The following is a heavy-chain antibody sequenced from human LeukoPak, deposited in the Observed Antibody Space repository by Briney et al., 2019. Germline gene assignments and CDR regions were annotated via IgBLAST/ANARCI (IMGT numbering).Heavy chain of an antibody. J-gene: IGHJ4*02. V-gene: IGHV3-23*01. CDR3: AKGILGYCSSTSCFPFDY. Sequence: PGGSLRLSCAASGFTFSSYAMSWVRQAPGKGLEWVSAISGSGGSTYYVDSVKGRFTISRDNSKNTLYLQMNSLRAEDTAVYYCAKGILGYCSSTSCFPFDYWGQGTLVTVSS. CDR2: ISGSGGST. D-gene: IGHD2-2*01. CDR1: GFTFSSYA.